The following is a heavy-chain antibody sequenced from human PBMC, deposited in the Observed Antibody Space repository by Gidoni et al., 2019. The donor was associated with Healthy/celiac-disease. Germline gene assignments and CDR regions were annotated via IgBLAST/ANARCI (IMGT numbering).Heavy chain of an antibody. V-gene: IGHV3-23*01. CDR1: GFPFSSYA. Sequence: EVQLLESGGGLVQPGGSLRLSCAASGFPFSSYAMSWVRQAPGKGLEWVSAISGSGGSTYYADSVKGRFTISRDNSKNTLYLQMNSLRAEDTAVYYCANFVSSGWYRCFDYWGQGTLVTVSS. D-gene: IGHD6-19*01. CDR2: ISGSGGST. J-gene: IGHJ4*02. CDR3: ANFVSSGWYRCFDY.